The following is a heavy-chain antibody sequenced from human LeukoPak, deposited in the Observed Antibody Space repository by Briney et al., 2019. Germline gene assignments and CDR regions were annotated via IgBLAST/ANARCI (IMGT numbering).Heavy chain of an antibody. CDR2: IPYDSSNK. V-gene: IGHV3-30*18. D-gene: IGHD2-2*02. Sequence: GGSLRLSCAASGFTLSKYCLHWVRQGPGQGLEGGAVIPYDSSNKSYTDSVKGRFTISRDNSRNTLYLQMNSLRTEDTAVYYCAKNRIPTAITPDSWGQGTLVTVSS. CDR3: AKNRIPTAITPDS. CDR1: GFTLSKYC. J-gene: IGHJ5*01.